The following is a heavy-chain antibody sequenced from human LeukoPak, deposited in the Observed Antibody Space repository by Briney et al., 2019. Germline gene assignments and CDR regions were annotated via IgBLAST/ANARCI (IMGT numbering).Heavy chain of an antibody. CDR2: ISGRAHST. CDR3: AKIPNNYPFFHYGFDV. V-gene: IGHV3-23*01. Sequence: GLSLRLSCSASGFTFSSYAMIWVRKGPGKGLDSLSSISGRAHSTYYADSVKGRFTISRDNSAGSLHLQMNSLRVEDTAVYYCAKIPNNYPFFHYGFDVWGQGTTVTVSS. D-gene: IGHD4-11*01. J-gene: IGHJ6*02. CDR1: GFTFSSYA.